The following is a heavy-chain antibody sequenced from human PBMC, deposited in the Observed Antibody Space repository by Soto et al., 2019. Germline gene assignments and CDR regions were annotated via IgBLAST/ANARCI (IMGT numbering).Heavy chain of an antibody. Sequence: GGSLRLSCAASGFSFGSYALSWVRQAPGKGLEWVSTISGSDGKTFYADSVEGRFSISRDTSQSTLYLQMNSLRADDTAMYYCARWSYLDYWGQGTRVTVSS. CDR3: ARWSYLDY. V-gene: IGHV3-23*01. CDR1: GFSFGSYA. D-gene: IGHD3-3*01. CDR2: ISGSDGKT. J-gene: IGHJ4*02.